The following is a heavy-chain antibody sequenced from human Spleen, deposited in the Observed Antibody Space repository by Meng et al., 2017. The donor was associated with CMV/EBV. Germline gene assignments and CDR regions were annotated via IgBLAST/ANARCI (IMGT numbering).Heavy chain of an antibody. D-gene: IGHD3-3*01. CDR3: ARERVWSVYYYGMDV. Sequence: ASVKVSCKASGCTFTDFYIHWVRQAPGHGLEWMGWINPNSGDANFAQKFQGRVTMTRDTSISTAYMELSGLKSDDTAVYYCARERVWSVYYYGMDVWGQGTTVTVSS. CDR2: INPNSGDA. CDR1: GCTFTDFY. V-gene: IGHV1-2*02. J-gene: IGHJ6*02.